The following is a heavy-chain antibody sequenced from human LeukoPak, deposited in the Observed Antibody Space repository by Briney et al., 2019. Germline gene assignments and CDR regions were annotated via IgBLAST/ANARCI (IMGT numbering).Heavy chain of an antibody. D-gene: IGHD3-22*01. CDR3: ARKTGSSGSGDY. Sequence: PGGSLRLSFAASGFTFSNYAMSWVRQAPGKGPEWVSAISGSGDTVYYADSVQGRFTISRDASKNTLFLQMNSLRADDTAVYYCARKTGSSGSGDYWGQGTLVTVSS. CDR2: ISGSGDTV. J-gene: IGHJ4*02. CDR1: GFTFSNYA. V-gene: IGHV3-23*01.